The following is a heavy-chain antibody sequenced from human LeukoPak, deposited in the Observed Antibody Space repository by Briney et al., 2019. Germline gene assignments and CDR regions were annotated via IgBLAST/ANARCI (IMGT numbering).Heavy chain of an antibody. V-gene: IGHV1-2*02. J-gene: IGHJ4*02. CDR3: ARGVYSSGWYVY. Sequence: ASVKVSCKASGYTFTGYYMRWVRQALGQGLEWMGWINPNSGGTNYAQKFQGRVTMTRDTSISTAYMELSRLRSDDTAVYYCARGVYSSGWYVYWGQGTLVTVSS. D-gene: IGHD6-19*01. CDR1: GYTFTGYY. CDR2: INPNSGGT.